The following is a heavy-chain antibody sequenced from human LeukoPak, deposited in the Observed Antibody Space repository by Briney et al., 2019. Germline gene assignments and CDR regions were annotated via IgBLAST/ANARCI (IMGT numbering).Heavy chain of an antibody. CDR3: ARWLGGYYDSSGYSRGFDY. CDR2: INHSGST. Sequence: KTSETLSLTCAVYGGSFSGYYWSWIRQPPGKGLEWIGEINHSGSTNYNPSLKSRVTISVDTSKNQFSLKLSSVTAADTAVYYCARWLGGYYDSSGYSRGFDYWGQGTLVTVSS. CDR1: GGSFSGYY. D-gene: IGHD3-22*01. V-gene: IGHV4-34*01. J-gene: IGHJ4*02.